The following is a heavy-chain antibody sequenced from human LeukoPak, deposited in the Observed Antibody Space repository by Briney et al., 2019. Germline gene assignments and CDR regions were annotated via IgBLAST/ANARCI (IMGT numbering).Heavy chain of an antibody. V-gene: IGHV3-21*04. D-gene: IGHD2/OR15-2a*01. Sequence: GGSLRLSCAASGFTFSSYSMNWVRQAPGKGLEWVSSISSTSSYIYYTDSVKGRFTISRDNSKNTLYLQMNSLRAEDTAVYYCARSGLSRFGFWGQGTLVTVSS. J-gene: IGHJ4*02. CDR3: ARSGLSRFGF. CDR2: ISSTSSYI. CDR1: GFTFSSYS.